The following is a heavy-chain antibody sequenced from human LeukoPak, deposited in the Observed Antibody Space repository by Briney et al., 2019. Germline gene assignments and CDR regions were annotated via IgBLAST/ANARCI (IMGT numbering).Heavy chain of an antibody. V-gene: IGHV3-30*04. Sequence: GGSLRLSCAASGFTFSTYSMHWVRQAPGKGLEWVAVISYDGSNKYFADSVKGRFTISRDNSKNTLYLQMNSLKTEDTAVYYCARAAPGTDYWGQGTLVTVSS. CDR1: GFTFSTYS. J-gene: IGHJ4*02. CDR3: ARAAPGTDY. D-gene: IGHD6-13*01. CDR2: ISYDGSNK.